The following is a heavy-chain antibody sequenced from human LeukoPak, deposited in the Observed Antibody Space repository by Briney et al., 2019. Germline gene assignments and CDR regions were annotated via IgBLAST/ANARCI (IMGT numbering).Heavy chain of an antibody. J-gene: IGHJ6*03. D-gene: IGHD2-15*01. CDR3: ARWVRYSLYYYMDV. CDR1: GGSISSYY. CDR2: INHSGST. V-gene: IGHV4-34*01. Sequence: SETLSLTCTVSGGSISSYYWSWIRQPPGKGLEWIGEINHSGSTNYNPSLKSRVTISVDTSKNQFSLKLSSVTAADTAVYYCARWVRYSLYYYMDVWGKGTTVTVSS.